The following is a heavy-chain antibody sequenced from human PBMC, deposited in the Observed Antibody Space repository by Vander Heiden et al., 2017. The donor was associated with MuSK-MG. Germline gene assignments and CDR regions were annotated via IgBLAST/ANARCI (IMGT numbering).Heavy chain of an antibody. CDR2: ISSSSSYI. CDR1: GFTFSSYS. Sequence: EVQLVESGGGLVKPGGSLRLSCAASGFTFSSYSMHWVRQAPGKGLEWASSISSSSSYIYYADSVKGRFTISRDNAKNSLYLQMNSLRAEDTAVYYCAREGDSSGYYSDAFDIWGQGTMVTVSA. J-gene: IGHJ3*02. CDR3: AREGDSSGYYSDAFDI. V-gene: IGHV3-21*03. D-gene: IGHD3-22*01.